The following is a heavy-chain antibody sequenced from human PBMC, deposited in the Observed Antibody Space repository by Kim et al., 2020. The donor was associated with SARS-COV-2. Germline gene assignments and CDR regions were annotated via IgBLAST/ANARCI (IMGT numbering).Heavy chain of an antibody. D-gene: IGHD5-18*01. Sequence: GGSLRLSCAASGFTFSDYYMSWIRQAPGKGLEWVSYISSSGSTIYYADSVKGRFTISRDNAKNSLYLQMNSLRAEDTAVYYCARDEVRIGGYSYDYYYYYRMDVWGQGTTVTVSS. CDR1: GFTFSDYY. V-gene: IGHV3-11*01. J-gene: IGHJ6*02. CDR3: ARDEVRIGGYSYDYYYYYRMDV. CDR2: ISSSGSTI.